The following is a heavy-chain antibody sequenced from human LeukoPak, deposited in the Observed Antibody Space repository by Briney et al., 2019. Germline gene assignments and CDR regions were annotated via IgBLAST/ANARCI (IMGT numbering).Heavy chain of an antibody. Sequence: GGSLRLSCAASGFTFSSFSMNWVRQAPGKGLEWVSYIRSGGTNTDYTGSVKGRFTISRDNAKNSLYLQMNSPRAEATAVYYCARGGGYCSSTSCYGPIFDYWGQGTLVTVSS. J-gene: IGHJ4*02. D-gene: IGHD2-2*01. V-gene: IGHV3-48*04. CDR3: ARGGGYCSSTSCYGPIFDY. CDR2: IRSGGTNT. CDR1: GFTFSSFS.